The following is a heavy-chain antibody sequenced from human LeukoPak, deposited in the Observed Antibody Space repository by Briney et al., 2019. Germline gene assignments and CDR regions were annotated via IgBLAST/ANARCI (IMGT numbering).Heavy chain of an antibody. CDR1: GFTFDDYA. D-gene: IGHD3-22*01. CDR3: AKDIYSRGSPSYFDY. J-gene: IGHJ4*02. V-gene: IGHV3-9*01. Sequence: QPGRSLRLSCAASGFTFDDYAMHWVRQAPGKGLEWVSGISWNSGSIGYADSVKGRFTISRDNAKNSLYLQMNSLRAEDTALYYCAKDIYSRGSPSYFDYWGQGTLVTVSS. CDR2: ISWNSGSI.